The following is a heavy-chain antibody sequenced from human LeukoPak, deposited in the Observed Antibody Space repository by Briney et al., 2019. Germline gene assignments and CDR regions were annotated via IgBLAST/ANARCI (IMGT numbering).Heavy chain of an antibody. D-gene: IGHD5-12*01. CDR3: ARRFVAYSGYDLGDAFDI. V-gene: IGHV4-39*01. Sequence: SETLSLTCTVSGGSISSGSYYWGWIRQPPGKGLEWIGSIYYSGSTYYNPSLKSRVTISVDTSKNQFSLKLSSVTAADTAVYYCARRFVAYSGYDLGDAFDIWGQGTMVTVSS. CDR1: GGSISSGSYY. CDR2: IYYSGST. J-gene: IGHJ3*02.